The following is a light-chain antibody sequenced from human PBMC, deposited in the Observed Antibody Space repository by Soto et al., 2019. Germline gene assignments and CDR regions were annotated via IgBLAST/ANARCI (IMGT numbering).Light chain of an antibody. CDR3: SSYTSSSTLV. Sequence: QSALTQPASVSGSPGQSITISCTGTSSDIGGYNYVSWYQHHPGKAPKLMIFDVSYRPSGVSNRFSASKSGNTASLTISGLQTEDEANYYCSSYTSSSTLVFGGGTKLTVL. CDR1: SSDIGGYNY. CDR2: DVS. V-gene: IGLV2-14*03. J-gene: IGLJ2*01.